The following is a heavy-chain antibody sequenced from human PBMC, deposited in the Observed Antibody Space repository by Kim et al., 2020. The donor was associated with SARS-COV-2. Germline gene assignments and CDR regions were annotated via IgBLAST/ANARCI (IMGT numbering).Heavy chain of an antibody. V-gene: IGHV3-23*01. D-gene: IGHD5-12*01. J-gene: IGHJ4*02. CDR1: GFPFTTFA. CDR2: ISGSGATT. CDR3: AKDMAATRLFDA. Sequence: GGSLRLSCAASGFPFTTFAMNWVRQAPGRAPEWVSGISGSGATTYYADSVKGRVTMSRDNSKNTVYLQMNSLRVEDTAVYYCAKDMAATRLFDAWGQGTLVTVSS.